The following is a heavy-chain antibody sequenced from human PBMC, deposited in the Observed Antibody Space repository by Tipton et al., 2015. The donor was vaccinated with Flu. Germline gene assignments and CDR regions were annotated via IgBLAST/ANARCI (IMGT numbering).Heavy chain of an antibody. CDR3: TRQVEAATRSSS. J-gene: IGHJ4*02. D-gene: IGHD2-15*01. V-gene: IGHV4-39*07. CDR1: GGSVSSSDFY. CDR2: IFHSGTT. Sequence: TLSLTCTVSGGSVSSSDFYWGWVRQPPGKGPEWIGSIFHSGTTYYDLSLQSRVTISVDTSKNQFSLKMKSVTVADTAVNYCTRQVEAATRSSSWGQGTLVTVSS.